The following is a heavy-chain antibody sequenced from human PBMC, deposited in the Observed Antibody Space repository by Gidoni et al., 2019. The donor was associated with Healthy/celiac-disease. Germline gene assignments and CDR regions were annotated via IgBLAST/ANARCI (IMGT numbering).Heavy chain of an antibody. Sequence: QITLKESGPTLVKPTQTLTLTCTFSGFSLSTSGVGVGWIRQPPGKALEWLALIYWNDDKRYSPSLKSRLTITKDTSKNQVVLTMTNMDPVDTATYYCAHTYGVGARFYYYGMDVWGQGTTVTVSS. J-gene: IGHJ6*02. V-gene: IGHV2-5*01. D-gene: IGHD1-26*01. CDR1: GFSLSTSGVG. CDR3: AHTYGVGARFYYYGMDV. CDR2: IYWNDDK.